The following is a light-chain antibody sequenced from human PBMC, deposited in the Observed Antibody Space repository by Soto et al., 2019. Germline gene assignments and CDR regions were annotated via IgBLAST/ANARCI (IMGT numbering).Light chain of an antibody. CDR3: QQYDNWPIT. CDR2: GAS. V-gene: IGKV3-15*01. Sequence: EIVLTQSPGTLSLSPGERATLSCRASQSVSSNLAWYQQKPGQAPRLLIYGASTRATGIPARFSGSGSGTEFTLIISSLQSEDSAVYYCQQYDNWPITFGQGTRLE. J-gene: IGKJ5*01. CDR1: QSVSSN.